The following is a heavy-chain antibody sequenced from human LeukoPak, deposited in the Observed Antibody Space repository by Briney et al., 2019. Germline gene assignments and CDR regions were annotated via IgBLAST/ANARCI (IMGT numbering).Heavy chain of an antibody. Sequence: PSETLSLTCTVSGGSISSSSYYWGWIRQPPGQGLEWIGSIYYSGSTYYNPSLRSRVTISVDTSKNQFSLKLSSVTAADTAVYYCARGGGALYCSSTSCYRATNWFDPWGQGTLVTVSS. J-gene: IGHJ5*02. CDR3: ARGGGALYCSSTSCYRATNWFDP. CDR2: IYYSGST. V-gene: IGHV4-39*01. D-gene: IGHD2-2*01. CDR1: GGSISSSSYY.